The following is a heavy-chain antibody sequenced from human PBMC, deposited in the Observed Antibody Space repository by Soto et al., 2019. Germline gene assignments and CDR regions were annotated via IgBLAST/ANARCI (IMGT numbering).Heavy chain of an antibody. V-gene: IGHV3-30-3*01. J-gene: IGHJ6*02. CDR3: TRDGGRAYDMDV. CDR1: GFTFSSYA. Sequence: GGSLRLSCAASGFTFSSYAMHWVRQAPGKGLEWVAVISYDGSNKYYADSVKGRFTISRDNSKNTLYLQMNSLRDEDTAVYYCTRDGGRAYDMDVWGQGTTVTVSS. CDR2: ISYDGSNK. D-gene: IGHD3-16*01.